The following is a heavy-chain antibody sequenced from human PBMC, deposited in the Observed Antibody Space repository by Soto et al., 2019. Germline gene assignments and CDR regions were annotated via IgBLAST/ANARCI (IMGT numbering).Heavy chain of an antibody. D-gene: IGHD3-22*01. Sequence: QVQRVLSGAEVRKPGSSVRVSCKASGGSFNRHTISWVRQAPGQGLEWMGGIIPIFGTANHAQKFQGRVTNIADEPTSTVYMELSSLRSDDTAIYYCARGWGYDSTDYYYAYWGQGTLVIVSS. CDR2: IIPIFGTA. CDR3: ARGWGYDSTDYYYAY. CDR1: GGSFNRHT. J-gene: IGHJ4*02. V-gene: IGHV1-69*01.